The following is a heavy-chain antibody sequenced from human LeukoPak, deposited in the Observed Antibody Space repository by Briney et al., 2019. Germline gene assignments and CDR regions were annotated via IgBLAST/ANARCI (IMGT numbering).Heavy chain of an antibody. J-gene: IGHJ4*02. CDR2: VDPEDGET. CDR1: GYTFTAHY. CDR3: VVDRVTFYYLTSRGGY. V-gene: IGHV1-69-2*01. D-gene: IGHD2/OR15-2a*01. Sequence: ATVKISCKASGYTFTAHYIHWVQQAPGKGLEWMGRVDPEDGETRYAEKFQGRVTITADTSTDTSHMELSNLRSEDTAMYYCVVDRVTFYYLTSRGGYWGQGTLVTVSS.